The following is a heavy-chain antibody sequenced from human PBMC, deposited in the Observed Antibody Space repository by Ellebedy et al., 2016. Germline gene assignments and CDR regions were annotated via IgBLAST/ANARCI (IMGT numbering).Heavy chain of an antibody. Sequence: GESLKISXAASGFTFSNAWMSWVRQAPGKGLEWVGRIKSKTDGGTTDYAAPVKGRFTISRDDSKSIAYLQMNSLKTEDTAVYYCTRGKRGGDYWGQGTLVTVSS. J-gene: IGHJ4*02. CDR3: TRGKRGGDY. D-gene: IGHD3-16*01. CDR1: GFTFSNAW. CDR2: IKSKTDGGTT. V-gene: IGHV3-15*01.